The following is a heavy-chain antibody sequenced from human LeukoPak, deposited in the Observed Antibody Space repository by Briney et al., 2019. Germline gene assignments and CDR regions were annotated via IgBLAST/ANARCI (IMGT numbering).Heavy chain of an antibody. CDR3: VKDSGGLPIYGMDV. J-gene: IGHJ6*02. CDR1: GFTFSSYS. CDR2: ISSSSSTI. Sequence: GGSLRLSCAASGFTFSSYSMNWVRQAPGKGLEWVSYISSSSSTIYYADSVEGRFTISRDNSKNTLHLQMSSLRPEDTAVYYCVKDSGGLPIYGMDVWGQGTTVTVSS. V-gene: IGHV3-48*01. D-gene: IGHD5-12*01.